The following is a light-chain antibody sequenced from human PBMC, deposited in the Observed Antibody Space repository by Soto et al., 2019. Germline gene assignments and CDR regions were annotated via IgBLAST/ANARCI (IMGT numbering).Light chain of an antibody. CDR1: QTVRNNY. V-gene: IGKV3-20*01. Sequence: EFVLTQSPGTLSLSPSERATLXGKASQTVRNNYLAWYQQKPGQAPRLLIYDASSRATGIPDRFSGGGSGTDFTLTISRLEPEDFAVYYCQQFTSYPLTFGGGTKVDI. CDR3: QQFTSYPLT. J-gene: IGKJ4*01. CDR2: DAS.